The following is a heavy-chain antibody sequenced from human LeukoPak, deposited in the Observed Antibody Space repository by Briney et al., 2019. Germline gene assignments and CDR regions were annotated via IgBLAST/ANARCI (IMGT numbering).Heavy chain of an antibody. Sequence: SDTLSLTCTVSGGSLSSYYWSWIRQTPGKGLEWIGYIYYSGSTNYNPPLRSRVTISVDTSNNQFSLKLSSVTAADTAVYYCARGSYCGGDCYPGPYYFDYWGQGTLVTVSS. V-gene: IGHV4-59*07. D-gene: IGHD2-21*02. CDR2: IYYSGST. CDR1: GGSLSSYY. J-gene: IGHJ4*02. CDR3: ARGSYCGGDCYPGPYYFDY.